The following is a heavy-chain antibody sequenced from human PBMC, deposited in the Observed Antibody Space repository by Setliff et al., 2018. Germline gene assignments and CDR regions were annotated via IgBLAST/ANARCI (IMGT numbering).Heavy chain of an antibody. CDR1: GATFSSYG. D-gene: IGHD3-22*01. V-gene: IGHV1-69*05. Sequence: GASVKVSCKASGATFSSYGISWVRHALGKGLEWMGGTIPMFGTTEYAQKFQGRLTIITDESTNTAFMHLSSLRSDDTAVYYCVREGVDSRSSTDYRYYMDVWGKGTTVTVSS. J-gene: IGHJ6*03. CDR2: TIPMFGTT. CDR3: VREGVDSRSSTDYRYYMDV.